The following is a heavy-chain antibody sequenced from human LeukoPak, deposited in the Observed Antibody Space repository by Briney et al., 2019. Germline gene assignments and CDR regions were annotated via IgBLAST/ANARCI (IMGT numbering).Heavy chain of an antibody. CDR2: IKEDGSEK. CDR1: GFAFSSYW. V-gene: IGHV3-7*01. D-gene: IGHD2-21*01. CDR3: ARELPY. Sequence: GGSLGLSCAASGFAFSSYWMSWVRQAPGKGLEWVANIKEDGSEKYYVDSVKGRFTISRDNAKNLVYLQMNSLRAEDTAVYYCARELPYWGQGTLVTVSS. J-gene: IGHJ4*02.